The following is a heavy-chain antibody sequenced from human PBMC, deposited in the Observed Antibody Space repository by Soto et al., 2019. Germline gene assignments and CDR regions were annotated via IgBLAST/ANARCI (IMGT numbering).Heavy chain of an antibody. V-gene: IGHV1-18*01. CDR3: ARDNGQWLVSA. CDR1: GYIFTSHG. D-gene: IGHD6-19*01. Sequence: QVQLVQSGAEVKKPGASVKVSCKASGYIFTSHGIIWVRQAPGQGLEGMGRISTYNGNTKYAQKLQGRVTMTTDTSAGIAYMELRSLRSDATAVYYWARDNGQWLVSAWGQGTLVTVSS. J-gene: IGHJ5*02. CDR2: ISTYNGNT.